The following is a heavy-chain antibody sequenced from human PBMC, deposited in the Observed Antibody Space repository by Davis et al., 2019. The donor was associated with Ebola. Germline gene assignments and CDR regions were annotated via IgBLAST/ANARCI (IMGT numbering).Heavy chain of an antibody. Sequence: GESLKISCAASGFTFSSYGMHWVRQAPGKGLEWVAVIWYDGSNKHYADSVKGRFTISRDNSKNTLYLQMNSLRDEDTAVYYCASLLYYYDSSGYQSYGMDVWGKGTTVTVSS. CDR3: ASLLYYYDSSGYQSYGMDV. CDR1: GFTFSSYG. CDR2: IWYDGSNK. D-gene: IGHD3-22*01. J-gene: IGHJ6*04. V-gene: IGHV3-33*01.